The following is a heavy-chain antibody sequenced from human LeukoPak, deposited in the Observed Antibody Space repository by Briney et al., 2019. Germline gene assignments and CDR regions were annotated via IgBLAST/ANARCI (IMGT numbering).Heavy chain of an antibody. CDR2: ISGSGGST. J-gene: IGHJ4*02. CDR3: AKDRGYSSEQTIIDY. CDR1: GFTFSSYA. D-gene: IGHD5-18*01. Sequence: GGSLRLSCAASGFTFSSYAMSWVRQAPGKGLEWVSAISGSGGSTYYADSVKGRFTISRDNSKNTLYLQMNSLRAEDTAVYYCAKDRGYSSEQTIIDYWGQGTLVTVSS. V-gene: IGHV3-23*01.